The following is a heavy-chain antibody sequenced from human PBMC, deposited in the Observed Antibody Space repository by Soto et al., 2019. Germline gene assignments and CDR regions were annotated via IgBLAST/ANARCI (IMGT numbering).Heavy chain of an antibody. V-gene: IGHV4-31*03. CDR1: GGSISSGGYY. CDR2: IYYSGST. J-gene: IGHJ6*02. Sequence: PSETLSLTCTVSGGSISSGGYYWSWIRQHPGKGLEWIGYIYYSGSTYYNPSLKSRVTISVDTSKNQFSLKLSSVTAADTAVYYCARDRRPSSSSNYYYGMDVWGQGTTVTVSS. CDR3: ARDRRPSSSSNYYYGMDV. D-gene: IGHD6-6*01.